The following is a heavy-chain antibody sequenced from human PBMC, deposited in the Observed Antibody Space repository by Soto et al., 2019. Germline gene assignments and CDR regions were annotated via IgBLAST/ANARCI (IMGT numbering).Heavy chain of an antibody. J-gene: IGHJ3*01. CDR2: IGGRGNSA. CDR1: GFIFTNYA. Sequence: GGSLRLSCAASGFIFTNYAMNWVREAPGKGLEWVSVIGGRGNSAYYADAVQGRFTISRDNSKNTLSLQMSSLTADDTAIYYCVREGRGSFDFWGRGTMVTVSS. CDR3: VREGRGSFDF. D-gene: IGHD5-12*01. V-gene: IGHV3-23*01.